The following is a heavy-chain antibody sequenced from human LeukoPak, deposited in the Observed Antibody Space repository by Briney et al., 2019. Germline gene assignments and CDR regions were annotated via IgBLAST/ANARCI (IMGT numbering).Heavy chain of an antibody. D-gene: IGHD6-13*01. CDR1: GFTFSSYS. CDR3: ARSFLSIAAAATDY. V-gene: IGHV3-21*01. Sequence: GGSLRLSCAASGFTFSSYSMNWVRQAPGKGLEWVSSISSSSSYIYYADSVKGRFTISRDNAKNSLYLQMNSLRAEDTAVYYCARSFLSIAAAATDYWGQGTLVPVSS. CDR2: ISSSSSYI. J-gene: IGHJ4*02.